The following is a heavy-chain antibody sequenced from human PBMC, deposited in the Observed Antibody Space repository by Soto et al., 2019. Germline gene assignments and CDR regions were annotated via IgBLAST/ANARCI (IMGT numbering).Heavy chain of an antibody. D-gene: IGHD6-19*01. CDR2: IFYSGTT. CDR3: ARRGSGSPRFDY. Sequence: QVQLQESGPGLVKPSETLSLTCIVSGGSISGFYWSWIRQPPGKGLEWIGYIFYSGTTVYHPSLKSRVTISVDTSKSQFFLKLNSVTAADTAVYYCARRGSGSPRFDYWGQGTLVTVSS. CDR1: GGSISGFY. V-gene: IGHV4-59*08. J-gene: IGHJ4*02.